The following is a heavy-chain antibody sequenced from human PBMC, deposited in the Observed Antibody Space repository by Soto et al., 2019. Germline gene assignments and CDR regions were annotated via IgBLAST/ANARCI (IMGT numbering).Heavy chain of an antibody. D-gene: IGHD6-19*01. Sequence: GGSLRLSCAASGFTFSDHYMGWVRQAPGKGLEWLGRNRNKANSYTTEYAASVRGRFTISRDDSKNSLYLQMNSLKIEDTAVYFCTRGAGSFDDWGQGTLVTVSS. CDR3: TRGAGSFDD. J-gene: IGHJ4*02. CDR1: GFTFSDHY. V-gene: IGHV3-72*01. CDR2: NRNKANSYTT.